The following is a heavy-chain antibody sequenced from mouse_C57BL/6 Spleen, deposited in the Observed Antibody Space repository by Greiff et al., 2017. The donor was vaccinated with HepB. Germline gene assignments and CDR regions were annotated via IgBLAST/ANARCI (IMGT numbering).Heavy chain of an antibody. CDR3: ARPTYYGSRDWYFDV. V-gene: IGHV5-17*01. Sequence: EVQLQESGGGLVKPGGSLKLSCAASGFTFSDYGMHWVRQAPEKGLEWVAYISSGSSTIYYADTVKGRFTISRDNAKNTLFLQMTSLRSEDTAMYYCARPTYYGSRDWYFDVWGTGTTVTVSS. CDR1: GFTFSDYG. J-gene: IGHJ1*03. CDR2: ISSGSSTI. D-gene: IGHD1-1*01.